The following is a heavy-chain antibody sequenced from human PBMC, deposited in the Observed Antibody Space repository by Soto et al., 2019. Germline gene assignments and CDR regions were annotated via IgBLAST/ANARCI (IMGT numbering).Heavy chain of an antibody. CDR3: ARGVGYCSGGSCYFSSKYGMDV. J-gene: IGHJ6*02. CDR2: ISAYNGNT. D-gene: IGHD2-15*01. CDR1: GYTFTSYG. V-gene: IGHV1-18*01. Sequence: ASVKVSCKASGYTFTSYGISWVRQAPGQGLEWMGWISAYNGNTNYAQKLQGRVTMTTDTSTSTAYMELRSLRSDDTAVYYCARGVGYCSGGSCYFSSKYGMDVWGQGTTVTVSS.